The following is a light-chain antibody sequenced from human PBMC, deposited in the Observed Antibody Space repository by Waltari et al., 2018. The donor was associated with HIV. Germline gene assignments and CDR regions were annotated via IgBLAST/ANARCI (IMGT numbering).Light chain of an antibody. J-gene: IGLJ1*01. CDR3: AAWDDTLNGFV. CDR1: NSNIRNNA. V-gene: IGLV1-36*01. Sequence: QSVLTQPPSVSEAPRQRVTISCSGTNSNIRNNAVNWYQQLPGKAPKLLIYYDNLLSSGVSDRFSGSNSGASASLAISGLQSEDEADYYCAAWDDTLNGFVFGSGTRVTVL. CDR2: YDN.